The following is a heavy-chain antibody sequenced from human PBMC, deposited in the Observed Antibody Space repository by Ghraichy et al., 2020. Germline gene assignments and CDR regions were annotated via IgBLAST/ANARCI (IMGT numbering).Heavy chain of an antibody. Sequence: SVKVSCKASGFTFTTSAVQWVRQARGQRLEWIGWILVGSGNTNYAQKFQDRVTITRDMSTSTVYMDLSSLRSEDTAAYYCAAVGGDYISRNYYYMDVWGKGTTVTVSS. D-gene: IGHD4-17*01. CDR2: ILVGSGNT. CDR3: AAVGGDYISRNYYYMDV. CDR1: GFTFTTSA. J-gene: IGHJ6*03. V-gene: IGHV1-58*01.